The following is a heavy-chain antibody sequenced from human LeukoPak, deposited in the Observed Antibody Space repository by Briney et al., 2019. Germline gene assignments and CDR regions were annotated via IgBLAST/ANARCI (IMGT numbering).Heavy chain of an antibody. D-gene: IGHD2-2*01. CDR3: ARASTDY. Sequence: GGSLRLSCAASGFTFSSYSMNWVRQAPGKGLEWVSSISTSSSYIYYADSVKGRITISRDNARKSLYLQMNSLRAEDTAVYYCARASTDYWGQGTLVTVSS. CDR1: GFTFSSYS. CDR2: ISTSSSYI. J-gene: IGHJ4*02. V-gene: IGHV3-21*01.